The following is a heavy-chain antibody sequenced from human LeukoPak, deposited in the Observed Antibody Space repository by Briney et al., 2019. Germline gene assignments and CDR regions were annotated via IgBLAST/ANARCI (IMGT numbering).Heavy chain of an antibody. CDR3: AREDSSGYRDAFDI. V-gene: IGHV4-59*01. CDR2: IYYSGSNSGST. CDR1: GGSIINYY. Sequence: SETLSLTCTVSGGSIINYYWSWIRQPPGKGLEWIGYIYYSGSNSGSTNYNPSLKSRVTISVDTSKNQFSLRLSSVTAADTAVYYCAREDSSGYRDAFDIWGQGTMVTVSS. J-gene: IGHJ3*02. D-gene: IGHD3-22*01.